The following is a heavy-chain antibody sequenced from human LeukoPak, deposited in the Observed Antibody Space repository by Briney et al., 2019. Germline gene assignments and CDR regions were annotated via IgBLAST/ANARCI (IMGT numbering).Heavy chain of an antibody. CDR2: IYYSGST. CDR1: GGSISTFF. J-gene: IGHJ3*02. CDR3: ARGFNMDRGDPRSAFDI. D-gene: IGHD3-10*01. V-gene: IGHV4-59*01. Sequence: SGTLSLTCTVSGGSISTFFWSWIRQPPGKALEYIGYIYYSGSTNYNPSLKSRVTMSVDTSKNQFSLDLTSMTSADTAIYYCARGFNMDRGDPRSAFDIWGQGTTVTVSS.